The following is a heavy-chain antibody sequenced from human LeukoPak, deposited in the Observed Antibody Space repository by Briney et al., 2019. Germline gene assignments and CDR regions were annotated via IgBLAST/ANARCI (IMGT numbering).Heavy chain of an antibody. V-gene: IGHV4-59*08. CDR3: ARTTTVTYYWYFDV. CDR1: GGSISNYY. CDR2: LYYSENT. D-gene: IGHD4-17*01. J-gene: IGHJ2*01. Sequence: SETLSLTRTVSGGSISNYYWGWIRQPPGKGLEWIGYLYYSENTNYNPSLKGRVTISVDTSKNQVSLKLNSVTAADTAVYHCARTTTVTYYWYFDVWGRGTLVSVSS.